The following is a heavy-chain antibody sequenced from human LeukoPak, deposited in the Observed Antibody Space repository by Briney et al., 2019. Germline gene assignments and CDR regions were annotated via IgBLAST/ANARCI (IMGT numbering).Heavy chain of an antibody. CDR2: IKEDGSDK. V-gene: IGHV3-7*03. Sequence: GGSLRLSCAASGISFSNYWMTWIRQAPEKGLQWVANIKEDGSDKNYADSVKGRFTISRDNAKNLLYLQMNSLRVEDTAVYYCARDSGYSYGPLDYWGQGTLVTVSS. J-gene: IGHJ4*02. CDR1: GISFSNYW. CDR3: ARDSGYSYGPLDY. D-gene: IGHD5-18*01.